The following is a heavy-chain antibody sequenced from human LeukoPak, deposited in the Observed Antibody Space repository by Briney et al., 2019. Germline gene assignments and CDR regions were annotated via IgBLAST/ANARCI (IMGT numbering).Heavy chain of an antibody. CDR1: GFTVSSNY. Sequence: GGSLRLSCAASGFTVSSNYMGWVRQAPGKGLEWVSVIYSDVSTYYADSVKGRFTISRDNSKNTLYLQVDSLRAEDTAVYYCARDADTSSRYSRFGYWGQGTLVTVSS. CDR3: ARDADTSSRYSRFGY. D-gene: IGHD3-22*01. V-gene: IGHV3-53*01. J-gene: IGHJ4*02. CDR2: IYSDVST.